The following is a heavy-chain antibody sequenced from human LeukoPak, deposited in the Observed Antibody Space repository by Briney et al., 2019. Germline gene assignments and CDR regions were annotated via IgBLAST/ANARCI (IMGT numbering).Heavy chain of an antibody. CDR1: GYTFTSYA. CDR2: INAGSGNT. V-gene: IGHV1-3*01. J-gene: IGHJ4*02. D-gene: IGHD3-9*01. CDR3: ARGYPLQYFDWSSDLDY. Sequence: GASVKVSCKASGYTFTSYAMHWVRQAPGQRLEWMGWINAGSGNTKYSQKFQGRVTITRDTSASTAYMELSSLRSEDTAVYYCARGYPLQYFDWSSDLDYWGQGTLVTVSS.